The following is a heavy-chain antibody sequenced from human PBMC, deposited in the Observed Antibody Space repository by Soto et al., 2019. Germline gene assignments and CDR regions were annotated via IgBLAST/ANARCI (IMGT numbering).Heavy chain of an antibody. V-gene: IGHV4-4*02. CDR2: SHQSGNT. CDR3: ATRDTGRVY. CDR1: GVSISSHDW. J-gene: IGHJ4*02. D-gene: IGHD5-18*01. Sequence: QVQLQESGPGLVKPSGTLSLTCAVSGVSISSHDWWTWVRQPPGKGLEWIGESHQSGNTNYNSSLESRVTISLDKSNNQFSLQLSSVTVADTAVYYCATRDTGRVYWGQGTLVTVSS.